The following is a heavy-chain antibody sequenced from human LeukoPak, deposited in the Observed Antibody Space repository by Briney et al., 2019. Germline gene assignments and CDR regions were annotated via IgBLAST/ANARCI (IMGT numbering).Heavy chain of an antibody. CDR3: ATAIGDYSYYCVY. V-gene: IGHV1-18*04. Sequence: ASVNDSCMASGYTFTRYGISGVRQAPGRGLEGMGWISAYNGNTNYSQKLQGRVTMTTNTSTSSAYMELRSRRPDDTAVYYCATAIGDYSYYCVYWGQGTLCTVSS. CDR1: GYTFTRYG. CDR2: ISAYNGNT. J-gene: IGHJ4*02. D-gene: IGHD4-17*01.